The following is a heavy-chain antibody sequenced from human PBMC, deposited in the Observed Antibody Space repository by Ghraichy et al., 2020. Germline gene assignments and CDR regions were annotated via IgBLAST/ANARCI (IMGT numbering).Heavy chain of an antibody. V-gene: IGHV4-59*01. CDR2: IYDSGIT. Sequence: SETLSLTCTVSGGSISSYYWSWFRQPPGQGLEWIGYIYDSGITRYNPSLKSRATISVDTSKNQFSLKLSSVAAADTAVYYCATYSHASLRSVYAMDVWGQGTMVTVSS. CDR3: ATYSHASLRSVYAMDV. J-gene: IGHJ6*02. D-gene: IGHD3-10*01. CDR1: GGSISSYY.